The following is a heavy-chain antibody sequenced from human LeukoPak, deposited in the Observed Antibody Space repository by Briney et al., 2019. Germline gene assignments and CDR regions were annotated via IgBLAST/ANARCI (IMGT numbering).Heavy chain of an antibody. CDR1: GGSFSGYY. V-gene: IGHV4-34*01. Sequence: PSETLSLTCAVYGGSFSGYYWSWIRQPPGKGLEWIGEINHSGSTNYNPSLKSRVTISVDTSKNQFSLKLSSVTAADTAVYYCARGRSSSWGTWGKGTLVTVSS. D-gene: IGHD6-13*01. J-gene: IGHJ5*02. CDR2: INHSGST. CDR3: ARGRSSSWGT.